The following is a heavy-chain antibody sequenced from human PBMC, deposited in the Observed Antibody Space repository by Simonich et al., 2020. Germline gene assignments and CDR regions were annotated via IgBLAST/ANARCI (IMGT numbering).Heavy chain of an antibody. D-gene: IGHD3-22*01. Sequence: GGGLVQPGGSLRLSCAASGFTFSSYAMSWVRQAPGKGLEWVSAISGSGGSTYYADSVKGRFTISRDNSKNTLYLQMNSLRAEDKAVYYCAKDLGERITMIVVVIDAFDIWGQGTMVTVSS. CDR1: GFTFSSYA. CDR2: ISGSGGST. J-gene: IGHJ3*02. CDR3: AKDLGERITMIVVVIDAFDI. V-gene: IGHV3-23*01.